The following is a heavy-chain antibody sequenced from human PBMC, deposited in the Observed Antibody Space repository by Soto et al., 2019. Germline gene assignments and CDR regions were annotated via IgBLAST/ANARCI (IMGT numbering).Heavy chain of an antibody. CDR1: GFTFSNYA. D-gene: IGHD6-13*01. CDR2: ISGSGGST. J-gene: IGHJ6*02. CDR3: AKAPSRAAAGPGGYYYYGTDV. Sequence: GGSLRLSCAASGFTFSNYAMSWVRQAPGKGLEWVSVISGSGGSTYYADSVKGRFTISRDNSKNTLYLQMNSLRAEDTAVYYCAKAPSRAAAGPGGYYYYGTDVWGQGTTVTVSS. V-gene: IGHV3-23*01.